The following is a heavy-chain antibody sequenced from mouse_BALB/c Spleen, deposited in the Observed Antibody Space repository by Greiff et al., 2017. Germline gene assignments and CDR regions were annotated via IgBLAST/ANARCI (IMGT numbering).Heavy chain of an antibody. CDR2: ILPGSGST. J-gene: IGHJ2*01. D-gene: IGHD2-14*01. Sequence: QVQLQQSGAELMKPGASVKISCKATGYTFSSYWIEWVKQRPGHGLEWIGEILPGSGSTNYNEKFKGKATFTADTSSNTAYMQLSSLTSEDSAVYYCANYYRYDRYYFDYWGQGTTLTVSS. CDR3: ANYYRYDRYYFDY. V-gene: IGHV1-9*01. CDR1: GYTFSSYW.